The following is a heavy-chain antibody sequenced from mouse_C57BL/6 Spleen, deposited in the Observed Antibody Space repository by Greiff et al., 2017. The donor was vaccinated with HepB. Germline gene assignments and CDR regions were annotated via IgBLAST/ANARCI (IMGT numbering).Heavy chain of an antibody. V-gene: IGHV1-50*01. CDR1: GYTFTSYW. CDR3: ARGDSSSWFAY. J-gene: IGHJ3*01. CDR2: IDPSDSYT. Sequence: VQLQQPGAELVKPGASVKLSCKASGYTFTSYWMQWVKQRPGQGLEWIGEIDPSDSYTNYNQKFKGKATLTVDTSSRTAYMQLSSLTSEDSAVYYCARGDSSSWFAYWGQGTLVTVSA. D-gene: IGHD3-2*02.